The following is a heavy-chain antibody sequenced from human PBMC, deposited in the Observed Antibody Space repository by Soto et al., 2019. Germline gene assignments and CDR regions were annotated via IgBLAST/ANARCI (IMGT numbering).Heavy chain of an antibody. V-gene: IGHV1-2*04. D-gene: IGHD5-18*01. CDR3: AREGYSYGYGDY. J-gene: IGHJ4*02. Sequence: GASVKVSCKASGYAFTGYYMHWVRQAPGQGLEWMGWINPNSGGTNYAQKFQGWVTMTRDTSISTAYMELSRLRSDDTAVYYCAREGYSYGYGDYWGQGTLVTVSS. CDR1: GYAFTGYY. CDR2: INPNSGGT.